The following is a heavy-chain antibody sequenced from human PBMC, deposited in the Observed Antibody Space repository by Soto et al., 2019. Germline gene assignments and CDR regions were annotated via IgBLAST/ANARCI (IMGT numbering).Heavy chain of an antibody. CDR1: GFTFSNYG. CDR2: IWYDGSNK. D-gene: IGHD2-2*01. J-gene: IGHJ6*02. CDR3: ARDLSISTNCTRPACYYYYGMDV. Sequence: QVQLVESGGGVVQPGRSLRLSCAASGFTFSNYGMHWVRQTPGKGLEWVAIIWYDGSNKYYADSVKGRFTISRDNSKNTLYLQMHSLRAEDTAVYYCARDLSISTNCTRPACYYYYGMDVWGQGTTVTVSS. V-gene: IGHV3-33*01.